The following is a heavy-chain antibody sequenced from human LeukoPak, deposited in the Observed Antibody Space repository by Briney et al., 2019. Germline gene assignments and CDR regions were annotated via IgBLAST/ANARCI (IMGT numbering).Heavy chain of an antibody. J-gene: IGHJ4*02. D-gene: IGHD6-13*01. CDR2: IYSTGSP. CDR3: ARQIASAGTAGFDF. CDR1: GGSISSYY. Sequence: SETLSLTCTVSGGSISSYYWSWIRQPAGKGLEWIGRIYSTGSPNYNPSLKSRVTMSVDTSKNQFSLRLRSVTAADTAVYYCARQIASAGTAGFDFWGQGALVTVSS. V-gene: IGHV4-4*07.